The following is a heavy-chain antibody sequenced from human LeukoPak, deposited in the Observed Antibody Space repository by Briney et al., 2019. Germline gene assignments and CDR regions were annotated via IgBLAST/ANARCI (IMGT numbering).Heavy chain of an antibody. V-gene: IGHV4-61*02. CDR3: ARERKLDY. CDR2: IYTSGST. Sequence: PSQTLSLTCTVSGGSISSGSYYWRWIRQPAGKGLEWIGRIYTSGSTNYNPSLKSRVTISVDTSKNQFSLKLSSVTAADTAVYYCARERKLDYWGQGTLVTVSS. CDR1: GGSISSGSYY. J-gene: IGHJ4*02.